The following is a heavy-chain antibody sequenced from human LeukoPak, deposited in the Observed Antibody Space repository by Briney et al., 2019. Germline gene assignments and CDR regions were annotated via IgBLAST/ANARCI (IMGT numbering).Heavy chain of an antibody. J-gene: IGHJ4*02. V-gene: IGHV4-39*01. CDR3: ARWHSSGWFRFDS. CDR1: GGSISSSSYY. Sequence: SETLSLTCTVSGGSISSSSYYWGWIRQPPGKGLEWIGNIDYSGSTYYNPSFRSRVTISVDTSKNQFSLRLSYVTAADTAVYYCARWHSSGWFRFDSWGQGTLVTVSS. D-gene: IGHD6-19*01. CDR2: IDYSGST.